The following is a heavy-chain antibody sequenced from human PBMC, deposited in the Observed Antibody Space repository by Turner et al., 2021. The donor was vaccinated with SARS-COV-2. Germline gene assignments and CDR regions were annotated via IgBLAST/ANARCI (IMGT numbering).Heavy chain of an antibody. Sequence: EVQLLESGRGLLQPGGSLRLSCAASGFTFSSFAMTWVRQAPGRGLEWVSAISASGGDTHYADSVKGRFTISSDNSKSTLYHQVNSLRAEETAMYYCAADCTSASCYSRNADYWGQGTLVTVSS. CDR2: ISASGGDT. J-gene: IGHJ4*02. CDR1: GFTFSSFA. CDR3: AADCTSASCYSRNADY. D-gene: IGHD2-2*01. V-gene: IGHV3-23*01.